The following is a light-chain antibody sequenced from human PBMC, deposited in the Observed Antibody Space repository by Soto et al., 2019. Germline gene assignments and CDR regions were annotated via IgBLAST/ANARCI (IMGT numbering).Light chain of an antibody. V-gene: IGKV1-5*01. J-gene: IGKJ1*01. CDR2: DAS. CDR1: QSISSW. CDR3: QQYNSYSGT. Sequence: KQSLFTLSASVGERVTLTCRASQSISSWLAWYQRKPGKAPKLLIYDASSLESGVPSRFSGSGSGTEFTLTISSLQPDDFATYYCQQYNSYSGTFGQGTKVDI.